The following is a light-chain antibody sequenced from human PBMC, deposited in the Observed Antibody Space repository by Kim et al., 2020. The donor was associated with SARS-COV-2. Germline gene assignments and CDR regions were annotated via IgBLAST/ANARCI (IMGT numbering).Light chain of an antibody. V-gene: IGKV3-15*01. CDR2: GAS. CDR1: QTVSSS. J-gene: IGKJ1*01. CDR3: QQYYNWPRT. Sequence: VSPGERVTHSCRASQTVSSSLAWYQQKPGQAPRLLIYGASSRATGIPARFSGSASGTEFTLTISSLQSEDFAVYYCQQYYNWPRTFGQGTKVEIK.